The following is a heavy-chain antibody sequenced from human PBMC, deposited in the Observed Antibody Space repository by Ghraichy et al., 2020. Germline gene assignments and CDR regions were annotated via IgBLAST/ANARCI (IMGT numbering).Heavy chain of an antibody. J-gene: IGHJ4*02. D-gene: IGHD1-26*01. V-gene: IGHV3-74*01. CDR2: IISDGSST. Sequence: GGSLRLSCAASGFTFSSYWMHWVRQAPGKGLLWVSRIISDGSSTSYADFVKGRFTISRDNAKNTLYLQMNSLRAEDTAVYYCARDLGQWELVDYWGQGTLVTVSS. CDR3: ARDLGQWELVDY. CDR1: GFTFSSYW.